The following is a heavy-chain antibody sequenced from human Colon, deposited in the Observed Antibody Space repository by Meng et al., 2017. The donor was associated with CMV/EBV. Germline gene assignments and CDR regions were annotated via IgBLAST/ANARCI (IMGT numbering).Heavy chain of an antibody. Sequence: ESLKISCAASGCTFSRYWMSWVRQAPGKGQEWVANIKQDANEKYYVDSERGRFTISRDNAKNSLYLEMNSLRSEDTAVYYCARDVESSGYWNWFDPWGQGTLV. CDR1: GCTFSRYW. J-gene: IGHJ5*02. CDR3: ARDVESSGYWNWFDP. V-gene: IGHV3-7*01. D-gene: IGHD3-22*01. CDR2: IKQDANEK.